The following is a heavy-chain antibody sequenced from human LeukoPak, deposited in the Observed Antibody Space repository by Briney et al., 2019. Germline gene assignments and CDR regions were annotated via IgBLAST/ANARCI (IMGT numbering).Heavy chain of an antibody. D-gene: IGHD2/OR15-2a*01. J-gene: IGHJ4*02. V-gene: IGHV3-53*01. Sequence: GGSLRLSCAVSGFIVSSRYMSWVRRAPRKGLEWVSVLYSGGNTYYADSVKGRFSISRDNSKNTLYLEMNSLRVEDTAIYYCGSRARSFQNWGQGTLVAVSS. CDR1: GFIVSSRY. CDR3: GSRARSFQN. CDR2: LYSGGNT.